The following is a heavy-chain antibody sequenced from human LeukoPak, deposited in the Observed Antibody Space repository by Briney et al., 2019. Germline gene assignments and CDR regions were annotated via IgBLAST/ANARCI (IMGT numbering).Heavy chain of an antibody. Sequence: PSETLSLTCTVSGGSISTYYWSWIRQPPGKGLEWIGYIYYSGSTNYNPSLKSRVTISVDTSKNQFSLKLSSVTAADTAVYSCARRMGGDCGHWFDPWGQGILVTVSS. CDR3: ARRMGGDCGHWFDP. CDR1: GGSISTYY. CDR2: IYYSGST. D-gene: IGHD2-21*02. J-gene: IGHJ5*02. V-gene: IGHV4-59*08.